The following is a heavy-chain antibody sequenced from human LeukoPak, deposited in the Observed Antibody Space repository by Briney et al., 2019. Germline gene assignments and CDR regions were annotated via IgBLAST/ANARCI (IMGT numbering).Heavy chain of an antibody. V-gene: IGHV5-51*01. Sequence: GESLKISCKGSGYSFSNYWIGWVRQMPGKGPEWMGIIYPGDSDTRYSPSFQGQVTISADKSISTAYLQWSSLKASDTAMYYCARRLRYSSSWREAYYFDYWGQGTLVTVSS. J-gene: IGHJ4*02. CDR2: IYPGDSDT. CDR1: GYSFSNYW. D-gene: IGHD6-13*01. CDR3: ARRLRYSSSWREAYYFDY.